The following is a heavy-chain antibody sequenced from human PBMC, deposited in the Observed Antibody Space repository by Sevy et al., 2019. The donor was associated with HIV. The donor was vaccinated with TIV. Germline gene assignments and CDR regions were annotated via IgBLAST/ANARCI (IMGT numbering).Heavy chain of an antibody. CDR3: ASSRTTSFGWD. V-gene: IGHV3-7*01. Sequence: GGSLRLSCAASGFTFNNYWMSWVRQAPGKGLEWVANIRQDGSEKYYVESVKGRFTISRDNAKNSLFLQMNSQRAEDTAVYYCASSRTTSFGWDWGQGTLVTVSS. J-gene: IGHJ4*02. CDR1: GFTFNNYW. CDR2: IRQDGSEK. D-gene: IGHD1-26*01.